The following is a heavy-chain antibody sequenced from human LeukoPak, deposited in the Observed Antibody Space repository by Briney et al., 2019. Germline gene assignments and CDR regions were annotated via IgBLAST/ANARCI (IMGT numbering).Heavy chain of an antibody. V-gene: IGHV3-66*02. CDR3: ARMYSSSYLFDY. CDR2: IYSGGST. D-gene: IGHD6-13*01. CDR1: GFTVSSNY. Sequence: GGSLRLSCAASGFTVSSNYMSWVRQAPGKGLEWVSVIYSGGSTYYADSVKGRFTISRDNSKNTLYLQMNSLRAEDTAVYYCARMYSSSYLFDYWGQGTLVTVSS. J-gene: IGHJ4*02.